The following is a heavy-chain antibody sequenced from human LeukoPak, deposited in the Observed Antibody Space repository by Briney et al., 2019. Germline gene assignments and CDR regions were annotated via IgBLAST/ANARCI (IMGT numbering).Heavy chain of an antibody. D-gene: IGHD2-2*01. CDR2: IYTSGST. Sequence: SETLSLTCTVSGGSISSYYWSWIRQPAGKGLEWIGRIYTSGSTNYNPSLKSRVTMSVDTSKNQFSLKLSSVTAADTAVYYCARVSWRCSSTSCSWGYYYYYMDVWGKGTTVTVSS. CDR1: GGSISSYY. V-gene: IGHV4-4*07. CDR3: ARVSWRCSSTSCSWGYYYYYMDV. J-gene: IGHJ6*03.